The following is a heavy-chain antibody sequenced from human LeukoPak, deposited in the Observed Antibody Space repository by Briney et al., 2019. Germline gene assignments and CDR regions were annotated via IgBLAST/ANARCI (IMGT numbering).Heavy chain of an antibody. CDR1: GGSISSSSYY. Sequence: SETLSLTCTVSGGSISSSSYYWGWIRQPPGKGLEWIGSIYYSGSTYYNPSLKSRVTISVDTSKNQFSLKLSSVTAADTAVYYCARPSFYDSSGYTLDYWGQGTLVTVSS. CDR3: ARPSFYDSSGYTLDY. J-gene: IGHJ4*02. CDR2: IYYSGST. V-gene: IGHV4-39*07. D-gene: IGHD3-22*01.